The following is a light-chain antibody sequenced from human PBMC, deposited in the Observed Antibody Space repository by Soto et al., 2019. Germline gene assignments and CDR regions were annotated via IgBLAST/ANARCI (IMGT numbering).Light chain of an antibody. J-gene: IGLJ1*01. CDR2: EGS. Sequence: QSALTQPASVSGSPGQSITISCTGTSSDVGIYNLVSWYQQHPGKAPKLLIYEGSKRPSGVTNRFSGSKSDNTASLTISGLQAEDEADYSCSSYAGSRIYVFGDGTKLTVL. V-gene: IGLV2-23*01. CDR1: SSDVGIYNL. CDR3: SSYAGSRIYV.